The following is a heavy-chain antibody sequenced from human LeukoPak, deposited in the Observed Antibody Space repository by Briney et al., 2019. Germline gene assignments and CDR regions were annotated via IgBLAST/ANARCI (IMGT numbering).Heavy chain of an antibody. V-gene: IGHV1-18*01. CDR3: ARDWNFEWFDP. Sequence: ASLKASCNASGYTFTSYGISWVRQTPGQGLEWMGWISAYNGNTNYAQKLQGRVTMTTDTSTSTAYMELRSLRSDDTAVYYCARDWNFEWFDPWGQGTLVTVSS. CDR1: GYTFTSYG. D-gene: IGHD1-7*01. CDR2: ISAYNGNT. J-gene: IGHJ5*02.